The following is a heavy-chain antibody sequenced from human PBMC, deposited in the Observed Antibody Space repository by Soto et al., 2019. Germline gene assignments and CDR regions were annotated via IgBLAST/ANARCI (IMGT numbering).Heavy chain of an antibody. CDR2: IIPIYVTA. CDR1: GGTFSTSA. Sequence: QVQVVQSGAEVKKPGSSVKVSCKASGGTFSTSAISWVRQAPAQGLELIGGIIPIYVTANNAQKFQARVTISADNSTATAYFELSSLRSDDTAMYLCARVARNETPQSLSHFWGQGTLITVSS. CDR3: ARVARNETPQSLSHF. J-gene: IGHJ1*01. V-gene: IGHV1-69*14.